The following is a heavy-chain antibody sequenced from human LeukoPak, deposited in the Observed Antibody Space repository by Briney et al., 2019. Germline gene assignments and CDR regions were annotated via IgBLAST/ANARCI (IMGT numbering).Heavy chain of an antibody. CDR3: AKVLDSSRYWYFDL. CDR2: ISGSGAYT. CDR1: GFAFSSYA. V-gene: IGHV3-23*01. Sequence: GGSLRLSCAASGFAFSSYAMNWVRQAPGKGLEWVSGISGSGAYTYHEDSVKGRFTISRDNSKNTLYLQMNSLRAEDTAVYYCAKVLDSSRYWYFDLWGRGTLVTVSS. J-gene: IGHJ2*01. D-gene: IGHD6-6*01.